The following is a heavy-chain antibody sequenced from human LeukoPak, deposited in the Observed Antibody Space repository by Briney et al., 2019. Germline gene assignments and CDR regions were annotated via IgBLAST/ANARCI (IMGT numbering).Heavy chain of an antibody. Sequence: SETLSLTCAVYGGSFSGYYWSWIRQPPGKGLEWIGEINHSGSTNYNPSLKSRVTISVDTSKNQFSLKLSSVTAADTAVYYCARGRRSVSSGNWFDPWGQGTLVTVSS. CDR1: GGSFSGYY. J-gene: IGHJ5*02. D-gene: IGHD3-10*01. V-gene: IGHV4-34*01. CDR3: ARGRRSVSSGNWFDP. CDR2: INHSGST.